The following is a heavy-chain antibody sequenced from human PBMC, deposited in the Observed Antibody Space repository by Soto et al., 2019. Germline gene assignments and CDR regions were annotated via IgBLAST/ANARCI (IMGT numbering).Heavy chain of an antibody. CDR1: GFTFSSYA. J-gene: IGHJ4*02. CDR3: AKDLPGGVVIIGYYFDY. Sequence: GGSLRLSCAASGFTFSSYAMSWVRQAPGKGLEWVSAISGSGGSTYYADSVKGRFTISRDNSKNTLYLQMNSLRAGDTAVYYCAKDLPGGVVIIGYYFDYWGQGTLVTVSS. V-gene: IGHV3-23*01. D-gene: IGHD3-3*01. CDR2: ISGSGGST.